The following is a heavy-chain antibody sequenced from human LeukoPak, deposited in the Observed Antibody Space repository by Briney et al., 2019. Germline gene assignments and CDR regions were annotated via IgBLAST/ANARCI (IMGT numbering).Heavy chain of an antibody. CDR1: GGSMSGGGYC. J-gene: IGHJ5*02. CDR2: IYTSGST. V-gene: IGHV4-61*02. D-gene: IGHD4-23*01. CDR3: ARFFSSGGKGNWFDP. Sequence: SETLSLTCSVSGGSMSGGGYCWSWIRQPAGNGLEWIGRIYTSGSTNCNPSLKSRVTISVDTSKNEFSLKLNSVTAADTAVYYCARFFSSGGKGNWFDPWGQGTLVTVSS.